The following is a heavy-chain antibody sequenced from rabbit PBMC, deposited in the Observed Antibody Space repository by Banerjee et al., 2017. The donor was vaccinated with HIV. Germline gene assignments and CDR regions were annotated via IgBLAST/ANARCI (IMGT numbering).Heavy chain of an antibody. D-gene: IGHD4-1*01. CDR3: ARKSNGWEL. CDR2: IYRGDGSA. V-gene: IGHV1S40*01. Sequence: QSLEEYGGDLVKPGASLTLTCTASGFSFSSSHDMCWVRQAPGKGLEWIACIYRGDGSAYYATWVKGRFTISKTSSTTVTLQMTSLTAADTATYFCARKSNGWELWGQGTLVTVS. CDR1: GFSFSSSHD. J-gene: IGHJ4*01.